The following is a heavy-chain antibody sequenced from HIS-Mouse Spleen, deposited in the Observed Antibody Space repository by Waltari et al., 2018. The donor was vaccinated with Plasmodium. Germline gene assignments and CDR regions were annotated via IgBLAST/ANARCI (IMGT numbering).Heavy chain of an antibody. D-gene: IGHD6-13*01. V-gene: IGHV3-7*01. Sequence: EVQLVESGGGLVQPGGSLRLSCAASGFTFSSYWMSGVRQAPGKGLEWVCNIKQDGSEKYYVDAVKGRFNISRDNAKNSLYLQMNSLRAEDTAVYYCASSWYWYFDLWGRGTLVTVSS. J-gene: IGHJ2*01. CDR2: IKQDGSEK. CDR3: ASSWYWYFDL. CDR1: GFTFSSYW.